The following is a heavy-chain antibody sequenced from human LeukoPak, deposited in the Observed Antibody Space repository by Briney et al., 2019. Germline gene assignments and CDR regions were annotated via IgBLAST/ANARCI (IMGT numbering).Heavy chain of an antibody. V-gene: IGHV1-18*01. J-gene: IGHJ4*02. D-gene: IGHD3-22*01. CDR2: IGAYNGNT. CDR3: AKTFFDSSAYYPRYFDY. Sequence: ASVKVSCKASGYTFTSYGIIWVRQAPGQGLEWMGWIGAYNGNTNYAQKFQGRVTMTTDTPTSTAYMELRSLRSDDTAVYYCAKTFFDSSAYYPRYFDYCGQGTLVTVSS. CDR1: GYTFTSYG.